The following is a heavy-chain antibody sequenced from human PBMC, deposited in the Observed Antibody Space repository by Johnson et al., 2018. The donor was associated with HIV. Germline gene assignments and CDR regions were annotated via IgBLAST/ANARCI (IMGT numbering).Heavy chain of an antibody. Sequence: VQLVESGGGVVQTGTSLRLSCAASGFTFGSYVMSWVRQAPGKGLEWVSSITVSGGSTHYADSVKGRVTISRDNSKNTLYLQVNSLRVEDTALYYCTKDRSEAGLYDAFDIWGQGTRVTVSS. CDR2: ITVSGGST. CDR3: TKDRSEAGLYDAFDI. CDR1: GFTFGSYV. J-gene: IGHJ3*02. D-gene: IGHD3/OR15-3a*01. V-gene: IGHV3-23*04.